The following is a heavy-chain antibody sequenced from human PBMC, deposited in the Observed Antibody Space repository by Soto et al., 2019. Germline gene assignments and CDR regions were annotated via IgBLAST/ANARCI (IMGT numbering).Heavy chain of an antibody. V-gene: IGHV4-59*01. CDR2: IYYSGST. D-gene: IGHD2-21*01. Sequence: PSETLSLTCTVSGGSISSYYWSWIRQPPGKGLEWIGYIYYSGSTNYNPSLKSRVTISVDTSKNQFSLKLSSVTAADTAVYYCARAYSLAAGYYFDYWGQGTLVTVSS. CDR1: GGSISSYY. CDR3: ARAYSLAAGYYFDY. J-gene: IGHJ4*02.